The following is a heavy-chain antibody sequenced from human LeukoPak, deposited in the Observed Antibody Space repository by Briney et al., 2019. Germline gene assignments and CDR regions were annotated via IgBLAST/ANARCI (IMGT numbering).Heavy chain of an antibody. CDR2: IYYSGST. V-gene: IGHV4-31*03. D-gene: IGHD3-10*01. Sequence: SRTLSLTCTVSGGSISSGGYYWSWVRQHPGKGLEWIGYIYYSGSTYYNPSLKSRVTISVDTSKNQFSLKLSSVTAADTAVYYCARDERFGEKRWFDPWGQGTLVTVSS. CDR1: GGSISSGGYY. CDR3: ARDERFGEKRWFDP. J-gene: IGHJ5*02.